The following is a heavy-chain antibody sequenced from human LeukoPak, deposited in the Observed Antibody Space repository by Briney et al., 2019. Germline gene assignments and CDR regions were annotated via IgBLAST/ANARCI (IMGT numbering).Heavy chain of an antibody. CDR1: GGSFSGYY. D-gene: IGHD3-10*01. V-gene: IGHV4-34*01. J-gene: IGHJ6*02. CDR2: INHSGST. CDR3: ARGLWFGELFPGDYGMDV. Sequence: PSETLSLTCAVYGGSFSGYYWSWLRQPPGKGLEWIGEINHSGSTNYNPSLKSRVTISVDTSKNQFSLKLSSVTAADTAVYYCARGLWFGELFPGDYGMDVWGQGTTVTVSS.